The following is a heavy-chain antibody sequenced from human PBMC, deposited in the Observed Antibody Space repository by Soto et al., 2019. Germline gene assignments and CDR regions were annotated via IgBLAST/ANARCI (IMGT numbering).Heavy chain of an antibody. V-gene: IGHV4-31*03. CDR2: NSYSGST. CDR3: ARLRFLEWLFTYYFDY. D-gene: IGHD3-3*01. Sequence: QVQLQESGPGLVKPSQTLSLTCTVSGGSLSSGGYYWSWIRQHPGKGLEWIGYNSYSGSTYYNPSPTSRVTISVDPYKNLFSLKLSSVTAADTAVYYCARLRFLEWLFTYYFDYWGQGTLVTVSS. J-gene: IGHJ4*02. CDR1: GGSLSSGGYY.